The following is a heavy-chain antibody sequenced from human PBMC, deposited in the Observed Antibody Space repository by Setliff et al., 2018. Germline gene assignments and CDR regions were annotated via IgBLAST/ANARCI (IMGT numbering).Heavy chain of an antibody. Sequence: SETLSLTCDVSGHSISSGYCWGWIRQPPGKGLEWIGSICHSGSTHYNPSLKSRVTISVDTSKNEFSLKVSSVTAADTAVYYCARQAHDLKGGTTLFYWFDPWGQGTLVTVSS. CDR3: ARQAHDLKGGTTLFYWFDP. CDR2: ICHSGST. CDR1: GHSISSGYC. J-gene: IGHJ5*02. V-gene: IGHV4-38-2*01. D-gene: IGHD1-26*01.